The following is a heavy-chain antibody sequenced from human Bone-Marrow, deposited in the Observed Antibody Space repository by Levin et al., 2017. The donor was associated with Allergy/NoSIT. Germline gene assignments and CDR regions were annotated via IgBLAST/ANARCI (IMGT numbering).Heavy chain of an antibody. CDR2: LIPNFGTA. V-gene: IGHV1-69*13. CDR3: ARDRDGYCSDGSCGT. Sequence: SVKVSCKASRGTFSSYGINWVRQAPGQGLEWMGGLIPNFGTANYAQKFQGRATFTADETTITAYMELSSLRSEDTAVYYCARDRDGYCSDGSCGTWGQGTLVTVSS. D-gene: IGHD2-15*01. CDR1: RGTFSSYG. J-gene: IGHJ4*02.